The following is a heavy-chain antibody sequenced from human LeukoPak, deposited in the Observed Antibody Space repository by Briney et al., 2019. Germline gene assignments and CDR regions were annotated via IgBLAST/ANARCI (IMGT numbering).Heavy chain of an antibody. D-gene: IGHD6-13*01. CDR3: ARQRKQLVRYYYYYYYMDV. V-gene: IGHV4-4*09. J-gene: IGHJ6*03. CDR1: GGSISSYY. CDR2: IYTSGST. Sequence: SETLSLTCTVSGGSISSYYWSWIRQPPGKGLEWIWYIYTSGSTNYNPSLKSRVTISVDTSKNQFSLKLSSVTAADTAVYYCARQRKQLVRYYYYYYYMDVWGKGTTVTVSS.